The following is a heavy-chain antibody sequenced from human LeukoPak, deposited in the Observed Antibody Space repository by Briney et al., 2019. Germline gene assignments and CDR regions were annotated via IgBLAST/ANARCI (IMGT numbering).Heavy chain of an antibody. D-gene: IGHD2-2*02. CDR1: GGSISSGGYY. CDR2: IYHSGST. V-gene: IGHV4-30-2*01. J-gene: IGHJ3*02. Sequence: SQTLSLTCTVSGGSISSGGYYWSWIRQPPGKGLEWIGYIYHSGSTYYNPSLKSRVTISVDRSKNQFSLKLSSVTAADTAVYYCARGEDIVVVPAAIPVDAFDIWGQGTMVTVSS. CDR3: ARGEDIVVVPAAIPVDAFDI.